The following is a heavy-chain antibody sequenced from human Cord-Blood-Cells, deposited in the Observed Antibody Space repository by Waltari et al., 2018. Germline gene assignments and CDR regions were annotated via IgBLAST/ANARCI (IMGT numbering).Heavy chain of an antibody. D-gene: IGHD6-6*01. J-gene: IGHJ3*02. Sequence: QVQLVASGGGVVQPGRSLRLSCAASGFTFRRSAMHWVPQAPGKGLEWVAVISYDGSNIYYADSVKGRFTISRDNSKNTLYLQMNSLRAEDTAVYYCAREGSSSRSFDIWGQGTMVTVSS. CDR3: AREGSSSRSFDI. CDR2: ISYDGSNI. CDR1: GFTFRRSA. V-gene: IGHV3-30*04.